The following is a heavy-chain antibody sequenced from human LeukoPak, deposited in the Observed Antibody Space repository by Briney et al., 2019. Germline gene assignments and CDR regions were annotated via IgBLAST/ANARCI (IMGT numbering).Heavy chain of an antibody. J-gene: IGHJ4*02. CDR3: ARDNPFGGY. CDR2: ISGSGGST. V-gene: IGHV3-23*01. CDR1: GFTFSSYA. D-gene: IGHD3-16*01. Sequence: GGSLRLSCAASGFTFSSYAMSWVRQAPGKGLEWVSAISGSGGSTYYADSVKGRFTISRDNAKNSLYLQMNSLRAEDTALYYCARDNPFGGYWGQGTLVTVSS.